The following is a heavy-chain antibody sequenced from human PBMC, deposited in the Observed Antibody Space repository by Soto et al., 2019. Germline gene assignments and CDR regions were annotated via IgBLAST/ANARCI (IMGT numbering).Heavy chain of an antibody. V-gene: IGHV4-59*01. CDR1: GGSISSYY. J-gene: IGHJ6*02. CDR2: IYYSGST. Sequence: SETLSLTCTVSGGSISSYYWSWIRQPPGKGLEWIGYIYYSGSTNYNPSLKSRVTISVDTSKNQFSLKLSSVTAADTAVYYCGRGTTMVRGVIPVYYYGMDVWGQGTTVTVSS. CDR3: GRGTTMVRGVIPVYYYGMDV. D-gene: IGHD3-10*01.